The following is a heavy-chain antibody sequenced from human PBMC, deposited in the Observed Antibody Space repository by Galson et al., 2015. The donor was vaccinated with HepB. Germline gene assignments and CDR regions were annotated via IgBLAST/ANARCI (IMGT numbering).Heavy chain of an antibody. CDR2: ISSGSSTI. V-gene: IGHV3-48*02. CDR3: VKPGRGYFDP. J-gene: IGHJ5*02. CDR1: GFPFSSYN. Sequence: SLRLSCAVSGFPFSSYNMNWVRQAPGEGLEWVSYISSGSSTIYYADSVKGRFTISRDNAKNSLYLQMNSLREEDTAVYYCVKPGRGYFDPWGQGTLVTVSS. D-gene: IGHD5-18*01.